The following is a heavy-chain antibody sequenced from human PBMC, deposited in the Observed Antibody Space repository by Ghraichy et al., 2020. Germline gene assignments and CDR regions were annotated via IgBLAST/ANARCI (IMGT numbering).Heavy chain of an antibody. Sequence: GESLNISCAASGFTFDDYTMHWVRQAPGKGLEWVSLISWDGGSTYYADSVKGRFTISRDNSKNSLYLQMNSLRTEDTALYYCAKDPYGDYGEYYGMDVWGQGTTVTVSS. J-gene: IGHJ6*02. V-gene: IGHV3-43*01. D-gene: IGHD4-17*01. CDR1: GFTFDDYT. CDR3: AKDPYGDYGEYYGMDV. CDR2: ISWDGGST.